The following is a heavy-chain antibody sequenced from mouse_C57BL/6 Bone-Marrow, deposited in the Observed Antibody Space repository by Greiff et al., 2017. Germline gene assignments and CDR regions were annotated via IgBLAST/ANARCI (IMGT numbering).Heavy chain of an antibody. Sequence: EVHLVESGGGLVKPGGSLKLSCAASGFTFSDYGMHWVRQAPEKGLEWVAYISSGSSTIYYADTVKGRFTISRDNAKNTLFLQMTSLRSEDMAMYYCARPDKAWFAYWGQGTLVTVSA. CDR2: ISSGSSTI. CDR3: ARPDKAWFAY. V-gene: IGHV5-17*01. J-gene: IGHJ3*01. CDR1: GFTFSDYG.